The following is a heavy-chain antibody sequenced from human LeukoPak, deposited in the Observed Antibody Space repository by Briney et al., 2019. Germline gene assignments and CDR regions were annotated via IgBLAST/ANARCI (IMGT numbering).Heavy chain of an antibody. V-gene: IGHV4-59*01. J-gene: IGHJ4*02. CDR3: ARAVVAATFDY. CDR2: IYYSGGT. Sequence: PSETLSLTCTVSGGSISSYYWSWIRQPPGKGLEWIGYIYYSGGTNYNPSLKSRVTISVDTSKNQFSLKLSSVTAADTAVYYCARAVVAATFDYWGQGTLVTVSS. CDR1: GGSISSYY. D-gene: IGHD2-15*01.